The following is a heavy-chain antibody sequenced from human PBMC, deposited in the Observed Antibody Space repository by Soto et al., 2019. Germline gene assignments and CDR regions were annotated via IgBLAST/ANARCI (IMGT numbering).Heavy chain of an antibody. CDR2: IYHSGST. D-gene: IGHD3-3*01. V-gene: IGHV4-38-2*01. J-gene: IGHJ6*01. Sequence: QVQLQESGPGLVKPSETLSLTCAVSGYSISSGYYWGWIRQPPGKGLEWIGSIYHSGSTYYNPSLKSRVTISVDTSKNQFSLKLSSVTAADTAVYYCARASGDFWSGYYTYYYYGMDVW. CDR3: ARASGDFWSGYYTYYYYGMDV. CDR1: GYSISSGYY.